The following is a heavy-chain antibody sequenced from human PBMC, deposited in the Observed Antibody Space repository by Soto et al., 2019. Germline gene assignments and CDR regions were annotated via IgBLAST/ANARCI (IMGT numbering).Heavy chain of an antibody. D-gene: IGHD6-6*01. CDR3: ARDPAIEYSSSSNWFDP. J-gene: IGHJ5*02. V-gene: IGHV3-48*03. CDR1: GFTFSSYE. Sequence: GGSLRLSCAASGFTFSSYEMNWVRQAPGKVLEWVSYISSSGSTIYYADSVKGRFTISRDNAKNSLYLQMNSLRAEDTAVYYCARDPAIEYSSSSNWFDPWGQGTLVTVSS. CDR2: ISSSGSTI.